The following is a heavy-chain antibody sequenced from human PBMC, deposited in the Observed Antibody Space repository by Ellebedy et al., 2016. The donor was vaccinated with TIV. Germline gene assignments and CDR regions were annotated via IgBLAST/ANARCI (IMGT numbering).Heavy chain of an antibody. CDR2: IYHSGST. V-gene: IGHV4-39*07. D-gene: IGHD5-18*01. Sequence: SETLSLXXTVSGGSISSSSYYWGWIRQPPGKGLEWIGSIYHSGSTYYNPSLKSRVTISVDTSKNQFSLKLSSVTAADTAVYYCARGDTYFDYWGQGTLVTVSS. J-gene: IGHJ4*02. CDR1: GGSISSSSYY. CDR3: ARGDTYFDY.